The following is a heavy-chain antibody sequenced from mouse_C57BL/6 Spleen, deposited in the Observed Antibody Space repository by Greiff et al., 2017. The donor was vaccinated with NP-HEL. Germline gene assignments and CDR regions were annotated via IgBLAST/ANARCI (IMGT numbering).Heavy chain of an antibody. J-gene: IGHJ2*01. Sequence: EVQLQQSGPELVKPGASVKMSCTASGYTFTDYNMHWVKQSHGKSLEWIGYINPNNGGTSYNQNFKGKATLTVNKSYSTAYMELRSLTSEDSAVYYCARTSTTVVHDYWGQGTTLTVSA. V-gene: IGHV1-22*01. CDR3: ARTSTTVVHDY. CDR2: INPNNGGT. CDR1: GYTFTDYN. D-gene: IGHD1-1*01.